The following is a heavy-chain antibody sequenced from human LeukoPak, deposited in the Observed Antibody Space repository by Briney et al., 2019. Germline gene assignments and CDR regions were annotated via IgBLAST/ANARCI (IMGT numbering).Heavy chain of an antibody. J-gene: IGHJ5*02. CDR1: GGTFSSYA. D-gene: IGHD1-26*01. CDR3: ARGGTELPGYNWFDP. Sequence: GSSVKVSCKASGGTFSSYAISWVRQAPGQGLEWMGGIIPIFGTANYAQKFQGTVTITADESTSIAYMELSSLRSEDTAVYYCARGGTELPGYNWFDPWGQGTLVTVSS. V-gene: IGHV1-69*01. CDR2: IIPIFGTA.